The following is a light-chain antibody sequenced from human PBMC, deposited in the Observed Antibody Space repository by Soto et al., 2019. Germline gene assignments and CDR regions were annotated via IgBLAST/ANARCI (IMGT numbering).Light chain of an antibody. Sequence: EIVLTQSPGTLSLSPGERATLSCRASQSVSSSYLAWYQQKPGQAPRLLIYGASSRATGIPDRCSGSGSETDFTLTISRLEPEDFEVYYCQQYGSSSWTFGQGTKVEIK. V-gene: IGKV3-20*01. CDR3: QQYGSSSWT. CDR1: QSVSSSY. CDR2: GAS. J-gene: IGKJ1*01.